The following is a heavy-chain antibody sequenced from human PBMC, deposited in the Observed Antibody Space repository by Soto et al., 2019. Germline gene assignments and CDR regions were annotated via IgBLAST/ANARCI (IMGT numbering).Heavy chain of an antibody. CDR1: GGTFSSYA. Sequence: QVQLVQSGAEVKKPGSSVKVSCKASGGTFSSYAISWVRQAPGQGLEWMGGIIPIFGTANYAQKFQGRVTITADESTSTAYMGLSRLRSEGTAVYYCARDRGRYCSSNSCPLRPDQGDAFDIWGQGTMVTVSS. J-gene: IGHJ3*02. CDR2: IIPIFGTA. V-gene: IGHV1-69*01. D-gene: IGHD2-2*01. CDR3: ARDRGRYCSSNSCPLRPDQGDAFDI.